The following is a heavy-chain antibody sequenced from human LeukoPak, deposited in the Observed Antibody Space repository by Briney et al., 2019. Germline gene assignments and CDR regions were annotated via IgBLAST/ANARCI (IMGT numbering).Heavy chain of an antibody. D-gene: IGHD3-22*01. CDR2: IRSSSSYK. CDR3: ARGYYDNSGYYFPFDY. V-gene: IGHV3-11*06. J-gene: IGHJ4*02. Sequence: GGSLRLSCAASGFTFSDYYMSWVRQAPGKGLEWVSYIRSSSSYKNYADSVKGRFTISRDNAKNSLYLQMNILRAENTAVYYCARGYYDNSGYYFPFDYWGQGTLVTVSS. CDR1: GFTFSDYY.